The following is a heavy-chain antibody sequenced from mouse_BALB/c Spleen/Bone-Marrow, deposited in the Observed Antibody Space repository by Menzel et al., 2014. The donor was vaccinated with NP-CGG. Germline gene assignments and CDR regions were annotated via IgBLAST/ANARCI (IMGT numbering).Heavy chain of an antibody. CDR2: IRNKPNGYTT. CDR3: ARERNSNYNWYFDV. CDR1: GFTFTDYY. Sequence: EVQGVESGGGLVQPGGSLRLSCAPSGFTFTDYYMSWVRPPPGKALEWLGFIRNKPNGYTTEYSASVKGLFTISRDNSQSILYHQMNAMRTEDSASYYYARERNSNYNWYFDVWGAGTTVTVSS. D-gene: IGHD2-5*01. V-gene: IGHV7-3*02. J-gene: IGHJ1*01.